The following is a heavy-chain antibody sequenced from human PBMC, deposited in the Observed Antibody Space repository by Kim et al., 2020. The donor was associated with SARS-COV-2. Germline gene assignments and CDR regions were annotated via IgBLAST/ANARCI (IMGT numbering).Heavy chain of an antibody. CDR3: ARGPHIVLVTAPDY. CDR1: GFSFSTYG. Sequence: GGSLRLSCAASGFSFSTYGMHWVRQAPGKGLEWVAVISYDGSNKDYADSVKGRFTISRENSKNTVYLQMNSLRADDTAIYYCARGPHIVLVTAPDYWGQGTLVTVSS. CDR2: ISYDGSNK. V-gene: IGHV3-33*01. J-gene: IGHJ4*02. D-gene: IGHD2-21*02.